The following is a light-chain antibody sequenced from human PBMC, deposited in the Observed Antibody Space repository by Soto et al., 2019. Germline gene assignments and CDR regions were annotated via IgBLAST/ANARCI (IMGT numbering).Light chain of an antibody. CDR1: QSVSSY. CDR2: DAS. CDR3: QQRSNWPPYT. V-gene: IGKV3-11*01. Sequence: EIVLTQSPATLSLSPGERATLSCRASQSVSSYLSWYQQKPGQAPRLLIYDASNKATGIPARFSGSVSGTDFTHTISSLGPEDCAVYYCQQRSNWPPYTFGQGTNLDIK. J-gene: IGKJ2*01.